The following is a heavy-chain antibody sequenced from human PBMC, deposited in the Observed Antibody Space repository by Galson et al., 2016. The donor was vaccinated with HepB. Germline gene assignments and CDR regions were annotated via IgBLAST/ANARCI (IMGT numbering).Heavy chain of an antibody. V-gene: IGHV3-48*03. J-gene: IGHJ4*02. CDR2: ISSSGNTI. CDR3: AKANIIMVTLGIYLDA. CDR1: GFTFSSYE. D-gene: IGHD2/OR15-2a*01. Sequence: SLRLSCAASGFTFSSYEMNWVRQAPGKGLEWVSYISSSGNTIYYADSVKGRFTISRDNAKNSLYLQMNGLRADDTAVYYCAKANIIMVTLGIYLDAWGPGTRVTVSS.